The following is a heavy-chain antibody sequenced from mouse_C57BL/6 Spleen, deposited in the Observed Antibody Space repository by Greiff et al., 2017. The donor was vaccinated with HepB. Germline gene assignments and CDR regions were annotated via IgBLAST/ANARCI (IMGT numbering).Heavy chain of an antibody. J-gene: IGHJ4*01. Sequence: DVMLVESGGGLVKPGGSLKLSCAASGFTFSDYGMHWVRQAPEKGLEWVAYISSGSSTIYYADTVKGRFTISRDNAKNTLFLQMSSLRSEDTAMYYCARRWLLSYYAMDYWGQGTSVTVSS. V-gene: IGHV5-17*01. D-gene: IGHD2-3*01. CDR2: ISSGSSTI. CDR3: ARRWLLSYYAMDY. CDR1: GFTFSDYG.